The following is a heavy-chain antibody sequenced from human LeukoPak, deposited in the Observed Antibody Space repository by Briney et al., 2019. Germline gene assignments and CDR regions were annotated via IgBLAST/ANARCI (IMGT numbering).Heavy chain of an antibody. V-gene: IGHV3-21*01. J-gene: IGHJ4*02. Sequence: PGGSLRLSCAASGFTFSSYSMNWVRQAPGKGLEWVSSISSSRSYIYYADSVKGRFTISRDNAKNSLYLQMNSLRAEDTAVYYCARDPRIDYWGQGTLVTVSS. CDR2: ISSSRSYI. CDR1: GFTFSSYS. CDR3: ARDPRIDY.